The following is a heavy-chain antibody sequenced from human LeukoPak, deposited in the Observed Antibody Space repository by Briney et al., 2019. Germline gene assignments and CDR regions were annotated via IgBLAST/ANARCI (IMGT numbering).Heavy chain of an antibody. J-gene: IGHJ4*02. D-gene: IGHD3-3*01. Sequence: PGGSLRLSCAASGFTFSSYAMSWVRQAPGKGLECVSAISGRGGSTYYADSVKGRFTISRDNSKNTLYLQMNSLRAEDTAVYYCAKKGDYDFWSGYYTSYPPTFDYRGQGTLVTVSS. CDR1: GFTFSSYA. V-gene: IGHV3-23*01. CDR2: ISGRGGST. CDR3: AKKGDYDFWSGYYTSYPPTFDY.